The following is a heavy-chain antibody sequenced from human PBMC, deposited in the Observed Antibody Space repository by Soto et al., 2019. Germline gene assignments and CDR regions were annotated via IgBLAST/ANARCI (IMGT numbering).Heavy chain of an antibody. CDR3: ARSDDILTPFHY. Sequence: QVQLVESGGGVVQPGRSLRLSCAASGFTFSSYGMHWVRQAPGKGLEWVGWINPNSGGTNYAQKFQGWVTMTRDTSISTAYMELSRLRSDDTAVYYCARSDDILTPFHYWGQGTLVTVSS. V-gene: IGHV1-2*04. J-gene: IGHJ4*02. D-gene: IGHD3-9*01. CDR1: GFTFSSYG. CDR2: INPNSGGT.